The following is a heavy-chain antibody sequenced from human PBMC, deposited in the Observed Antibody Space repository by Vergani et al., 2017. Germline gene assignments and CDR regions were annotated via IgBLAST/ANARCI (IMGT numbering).Heavy chain of an antibody. V-gene: IGHV4-39*07. Sequence: QLQLQESGPGLVKPSETLSLTCTVSGGSISSSSYYWGWIRQPPGKGLEWIGSIYYSGSTYYNLSLKSRVTISVDTSKNQFSLKLSSVTAADTAVYYCARARFSFGESSSGWFDPWGQGTLVTVSS. D-gene: IGHD3-10*01. CDR2: IYYSGST. J-gene: IGHJ5*02. CDR3: ARARFSFGESSSGWFDP. CDR1: GGSISSSSYY.